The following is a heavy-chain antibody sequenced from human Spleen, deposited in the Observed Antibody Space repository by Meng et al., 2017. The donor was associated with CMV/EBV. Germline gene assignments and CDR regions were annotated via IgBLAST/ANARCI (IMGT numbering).Heavy chain of an antibody. CDR3: ARDVSWNPEWAYYGMDV. CDR1: GYTFTSYG. J-gene: IGHJ6*02. V-gene: IGHV1-18*01. CDR2: ISAYNGNT. Sequence: ASVKVSCKASGYTFTSYGTSWVRQAPGQGLEWMGWISAYNGNTNYAQKLQGRVTMTTDTSTSTAYMELRSLRSDDTAVYYCARDVSWNPEWAYYGMDVWGQGTTVTVSS. D-gene: IGHD1-1*01.